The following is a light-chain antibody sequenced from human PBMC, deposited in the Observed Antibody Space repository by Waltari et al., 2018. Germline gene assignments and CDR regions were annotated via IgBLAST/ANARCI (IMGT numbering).Light chain of an antibody. CDR2: AAS. CDR3: QQSYSTFT. V-gene: IGKV1-39*01. J-gene: IGKJ5*01. Sequence: DIQMTQSPSSLSASVGDRVTITCRASQSISSYLNWYQQKPGKAPKLLIYAASSLQSGVPSRVSGSGSGTDVTLTISSLQPEDFATYYCQQSYSTFTFGQGTRLEIK. CDR1: QSISSY.